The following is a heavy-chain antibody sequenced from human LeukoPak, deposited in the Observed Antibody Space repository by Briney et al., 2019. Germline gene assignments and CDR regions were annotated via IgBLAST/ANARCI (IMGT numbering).Heavy chain of an antibody. Sequence: TSETLSLTCTVSGGSVNSETYCWTWIRQPPGKGLEWIGFVCYTGSTNYYPSLTSRVTISVDTSKNQFSLNLSSVPASDTAVYYCARRGGSGRSFDYWGQGILVTVSS. CDR3: ARRGGSGRSFDY. D-gene: IGHD3-10*01. V-gene: IGHV4-61*01. CDR2: VCYTGST. CDR1: GGSVNSETYC. J-gene: IGHJ4*02.